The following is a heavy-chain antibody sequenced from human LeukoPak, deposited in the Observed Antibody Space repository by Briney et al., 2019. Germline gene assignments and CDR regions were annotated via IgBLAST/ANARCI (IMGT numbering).Heavy chain of an antibody. D-gene: IGHD2-2*01. J-gene: IGHJ5*02. V-gene: IGHV1-69*13. CDR2: IIPIFGAA. CDR1: GGTFSSYA. Sequence: SVKVSCKASGGTFSSYAISWVRQAPGQGLEWMGGIIPIFGAANYAQKFQGRVTITADESTSTAYMELSSLRSEDTAVYYCASGCGSTSCPYTGNWFDPWGQGTLVTVSS. CDR3: ASGCGSTSCPYTGNWFDP.